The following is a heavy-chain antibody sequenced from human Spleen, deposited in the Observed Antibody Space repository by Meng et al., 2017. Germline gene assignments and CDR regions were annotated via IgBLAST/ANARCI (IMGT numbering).Heavy chain of an antibody. CDR3: ARVMFSSGCDY. CDR1: GGSITSGSFY. D-gene: IGHD3-22*01. V-gene: IGHV4-31*03. CDR2: IYHSGST. Sequence: QVPLQESGPGLVKPSQTLSLTGTVSGGSITSGSFYWSWIRQHPGKGLEWIGEIYHSGSTNYNPSLKSRVTISVDKSKNQFSLKLSSVTAADTAVYYCARVMFSSGCDYWGQGTLVTVSS. J-gene: IGHJ4*02.